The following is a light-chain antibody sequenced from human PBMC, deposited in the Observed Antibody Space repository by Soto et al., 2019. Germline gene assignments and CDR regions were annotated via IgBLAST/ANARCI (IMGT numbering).Light chain of an antibody. Sequence: EIGLTQSPGTLSLSPGERTTLSCRASQSVSSSYLAWYQQKPGQAPRLLIYGASSRATGIPDRFSGSGSGTDFTLTISRLELEFLAVYYHQQYGTSPPRFAQGPRVESK. CDR1: QSVSSSY. CDR2: GAS. J-gene: IGKJ1*01. V-gene: IGKV3-20*01. CDR3: QQYGTSPPR.